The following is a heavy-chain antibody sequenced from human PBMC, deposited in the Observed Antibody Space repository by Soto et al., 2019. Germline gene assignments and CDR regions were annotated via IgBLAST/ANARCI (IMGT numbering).Heavy chain of an antibody. CDR1: GFTFSSYS. CDR3: SRDLIVPAARWYYYYGMDV. D-gene: IGHD2-2*01. J-gene: IGHJ6*02. CDR2: ISSSSSYI. Sequence: EVQLVESGAGLVKPGGSLSLSCAASGFTFSSYSMNWVRQAPGKGLEWVSSISSSSSYIYYADSVKGRFTISRDNANNSRYLQMTSLIAEDTAVYYCSRDLIVPAARWYYYYGMDVWGQGTTVTVSS. V-gene: IGHV3-21*01.